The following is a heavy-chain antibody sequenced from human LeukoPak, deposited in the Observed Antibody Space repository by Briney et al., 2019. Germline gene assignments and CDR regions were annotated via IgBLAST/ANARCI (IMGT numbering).Heavy chain of an antibody. D-gene: IGHD2-15*01. J-gene: IGHJ4*02. CDR2: ISYDGSNK. V-gene: IGHV3-30*18. Sequence: GGSLRLSCAASGFTFSGYGMHWVRQAPGKGLEWVAVISYDGSNKYYADSVKGRFTISRDNSKNTLYLQMNSLRAEDTAVYYCAKETEDYFDYWGQGTLVTVSS. CDR3: AKETEDYFDY. CDR1: GFTFSGYG.